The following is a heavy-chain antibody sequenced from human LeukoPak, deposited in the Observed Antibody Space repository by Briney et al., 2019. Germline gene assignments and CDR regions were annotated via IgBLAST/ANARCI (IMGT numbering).Heavy chain of an antibody. V-gene: IGHV4-34*01. CDR3: AREPRGLQGFDP. D-gene: IGHD4-11*01. Sequence: KASETLSLTCAVYGGSFSDYYWGWIRQPPGKGLEWIGEINHSGSTNYNPSLKSRVTISVDTSKNQFSLKLSSVTAADTAVYYCAREPRGLQGFDPWGQGTLVTVSS. CDR1: GGSFSDYY. CDR2: INHSGST. J-gene: IGHJ5*02.